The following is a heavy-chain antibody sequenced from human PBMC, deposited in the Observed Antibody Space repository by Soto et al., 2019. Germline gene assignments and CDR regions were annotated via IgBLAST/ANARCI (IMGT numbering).Heavy chain of an antibody. Sequence: VQLEESGGGLVQPGGSLRLSCAASGFTFSNYWMHWVRQGPGEGLVWVSRINGDGSSTNYADSVRGRFTIFRDSAKNTVYLQMNSLRAEDTAVYYCARGLRGYYGKDVWGQGTTVTVSS. CDR3: ARGLRGYYGKDV. CDR2: INGDGSST. V-gene: IGHV3-74*01. CDR1: GFTFSNYW. D-gene: IGHD3-10*01. J-gene: IGHJ6*02.